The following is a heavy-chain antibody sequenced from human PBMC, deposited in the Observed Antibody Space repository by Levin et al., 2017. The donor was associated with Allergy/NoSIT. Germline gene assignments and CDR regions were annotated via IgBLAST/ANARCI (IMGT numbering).Heavy chain of an antibody. CDR2: IYYSGST. CDR1: GGSISSYY. CDR3: ARAKSGYSYYYFDY. Sequence: RSQTLSLTCTVSGGSISSYYWSWIRQPPGKGLEWIGYIYYSGSTKYNPSLKSRVTISVDTSKNQFSLTLSSGTAADTAVYYCARAKSGYSYYYFDYWGQGTLVTVSS. J-gene: IGHJ4*02. V-gene: IGHV4-59*01. D-gene: IGHD5-18*01.